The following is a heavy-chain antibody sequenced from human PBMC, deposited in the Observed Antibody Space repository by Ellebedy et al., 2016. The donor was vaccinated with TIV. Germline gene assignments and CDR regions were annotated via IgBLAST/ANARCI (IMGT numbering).Heavy chain of an antibody. CDR2: IRNRDYGATT. V-gene: IGHV3-49*03. J-gene: IGHJ3*01. CDR3: AKCISVRLFLVHAFDL. D-gene: IGHD2-8*01. CDR1: GFGFGDYA. Sequence: GGSLRLSXITSGFGFGDYAISWFRQAPGKGLEWVSFIRNRDYGATTEYAASVKGRFTVSRDDSKNIAYLQMDSLKTEDTAIYFCAKCISVRLFLVHAFDLWGQGTVVTVSS.